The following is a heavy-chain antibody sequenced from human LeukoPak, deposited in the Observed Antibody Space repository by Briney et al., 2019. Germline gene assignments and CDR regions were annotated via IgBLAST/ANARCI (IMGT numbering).Heavy chain of an antibody. J-gene: IGHJ5*02. D-gene: IGHD6-19*01. CDR1: GYTFTSYG. CDR2: ISAYNGNT. Sequence: ASVKVSCKASGYTFTSYGISWVRQAPGQGLEWMGWISAYNGNTNYAQKLQGRVTMTTDTSTSTAYMELRSLSSDDTAVYYCAKPLYNRGWYGGGDSWGQGTLVTVSS. CDR3: AKPLYNRGWYGGGDS. V-gene: IGHV1-18*01.